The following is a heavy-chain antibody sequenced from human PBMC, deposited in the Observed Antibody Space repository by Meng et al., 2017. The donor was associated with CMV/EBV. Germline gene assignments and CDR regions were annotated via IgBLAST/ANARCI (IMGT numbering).Heavy chain of an antibody. CDR3: TVRIAVAGTIDY. CDR1: GFTFSGSA. D-gene: IGHD6-19*01. Sequence: GSLRLSCAASGFTFSGSAMHWVRQASGTGLEWVGRIRSKANSYATAYAAPVKGRFTISRDDSKNTAYLQMNSLKTEDTAVYYCTVRIAVAGTIDYWSQGTLVTVSS. V-gene: IGHV3-73*01. CDR2: IRSKANSYAT. J-gene: IGHJ4*02.